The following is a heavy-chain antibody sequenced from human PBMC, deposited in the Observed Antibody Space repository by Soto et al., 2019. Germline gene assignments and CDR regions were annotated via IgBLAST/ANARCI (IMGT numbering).Heavy chain of an antibody. CDR1: GFTFSSYA. J-gene: IGHJ4*02. D-gene: IGHD4-17*01. CDR2: ISSSGGST. CDR3: AKSPHDYSHDY. Sequence: EVQLLESGGGLVQPGGSLRLSCAASGFTFSSYAMSWVRQAPGKGLEWVSTISSSGGSTYYADPVKGRFTISSDNSKNTLYLQMNSLRAEDTAVYYCAKSPHDYSHDYWGQGTLVTVSS. V-gene: IGHV3-23*01.